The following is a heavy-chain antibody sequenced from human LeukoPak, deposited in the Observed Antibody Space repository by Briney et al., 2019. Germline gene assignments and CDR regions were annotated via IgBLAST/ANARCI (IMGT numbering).Heavy chain of an antibody. Sequence: PGGSLRLSCSASGFPVRSYAVHSVRQAPGKGLEYVSAISDSGGSTYYADSVKGRFTISRDNSKNTLYLQMSSLRAEDTAVYLCVRRYFFGPYGITVWGQGTTVTVSS. J-gene: IGHJ6*02. D-gene: IGHD2/OR15-2a*01. CDR2: ISDSGGST. V-gene: IGHV3-64D*09. CDR1: GFPVRSYA. CDR3: VRRYFFGPYGITV.